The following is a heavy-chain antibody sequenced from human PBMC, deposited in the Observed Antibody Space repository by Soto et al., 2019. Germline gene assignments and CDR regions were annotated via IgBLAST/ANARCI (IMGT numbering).Heavy chain of an antibody. CDR1: GFSLSSDGVG. Sequence: QITLKESGPPLVKPTQTLTLTCTISGFSLSSDGVGVGWIRQPPGKALEWLAFIYWDDDYRYSPSLQRRLNITTDSSNTQLLLIVTNVDTVDSATYFCARRSTYSTSWGSGWFDPWGQGILVTVSS. D-gene: IGHD3-10*01. J-gene: IGHJ5*02. V-gene: IGHV2-5*02. CDR2: IYWDDDY. CDR3: ARRSTYSTSWGSGWFDP.